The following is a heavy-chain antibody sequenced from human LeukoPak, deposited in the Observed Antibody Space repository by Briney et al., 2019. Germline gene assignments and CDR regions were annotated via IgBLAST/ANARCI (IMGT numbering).Heavy chain of an antibody. J-gene: IGHJ6*04. Sequence: SSVKVSCKACLWIFSNYAISWVRQAPGQGLEWMGGIFPIFGTANYAQKFQGRVTITADESTSTAYMELSSLRSEDTAAYYCARGEYQLAKYYYYGMDVWGKGTTVTVSS. V-gene: IGHV1-69*01. CDR3: ARGEYQLAKYYYYGMDV. CDR1: LWIFSNYA. CDR2: IFPIFGTA. D-gene: IGHD2-2*01.